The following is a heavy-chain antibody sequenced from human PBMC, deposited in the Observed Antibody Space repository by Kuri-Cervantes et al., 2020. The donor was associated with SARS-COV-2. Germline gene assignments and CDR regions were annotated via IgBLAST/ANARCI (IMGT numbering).Heavy chain of an antibody. V-gene: IGHV4-4*07. J-gene: IGHJ6*03. D-gene: IGHD1-26*01. CDR1: GGSISSYY. CDR3: AREGVGATFGYYYYYMDV. Sequence: GSLRLSCTVSGGSISSYYWSWIRQPAGKGLEWIGRIYTSGGTNYNPSLKSRVTISVDTSKNQFSLKLSSVTPEDTVVYYCAREGVGATFGYYYYYMDVWGKGTTVTVSS. CDR2: IYTSGGT.